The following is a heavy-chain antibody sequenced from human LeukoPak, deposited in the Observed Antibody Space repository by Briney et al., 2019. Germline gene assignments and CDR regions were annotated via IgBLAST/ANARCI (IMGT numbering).Heavy chain of an antibody. CDR2: IIPILGIA. CDR1: GGTFSSYT. V-gene: IGHV1-69*04. D-gene: IGHD2-15*01. Sequence: SVKVSCKASGGTFSSYTISWVRQAPGQGLEWMGRIIPILGIANYAQKFQGRVTITADKSTSTAYMELSSLRSEETAVYYCAREKMVAHFDYWGQGTLVTVSS. CDR3: AREKMVAHFDY. J-gene: IGHJ4*02.